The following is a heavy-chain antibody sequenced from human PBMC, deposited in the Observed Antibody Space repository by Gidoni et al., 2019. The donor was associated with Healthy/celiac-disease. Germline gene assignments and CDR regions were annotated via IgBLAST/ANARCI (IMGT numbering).Heavy chain of an antibody. J-gene: IGHJ4*02. D-gene: IGHD1-26*01. V-gene: IGHV3-11*01. CDR1: GFTFSHYY. CDR2: ISSSGSTI. CDR3: ATGGRGMFELAGGDY. Sequence: QVQLVESGGGLVKPGGSLRLSCVASGFTFSHYYMSWIRQAPGKGRGWVSYISSSGSTIYYADSVKGRFTISRDNAKNSLYLLMNSLRADDTAVYYCATGGRGMFELAGGDYWGQGTLVTVSS.